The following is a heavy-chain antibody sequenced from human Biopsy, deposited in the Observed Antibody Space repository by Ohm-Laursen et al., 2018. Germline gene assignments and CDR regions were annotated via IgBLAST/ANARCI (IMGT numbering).Heavy chain of an antibody. V-gene: IGHV3-43D*04. Sequence: SLRLSCAASGFTFQDHAMHWVRQAPGKGLEWVSLISWDGRTRYYADSVKGRFTISRDNSKNSLYLQMNSLRLEDTALYFCARAFRGQYFYYYYGMDVWGQGTTVTVSS. CDR1: GFTFQDHA. J-gene: IGHJ6*02. CDR3: ARAFRGQYFYYYYGMDV. CDR2: ISWDGRTR. D-gene: IGHD3-9*01.